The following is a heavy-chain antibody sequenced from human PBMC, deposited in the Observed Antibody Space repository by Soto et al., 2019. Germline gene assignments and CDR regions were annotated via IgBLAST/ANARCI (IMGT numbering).Heavy chain of an antibody. Sequence: SETLSLTCTVSVGSSSSYYWSWIRQPPGKGLEWIGYIYYSGSTNYNPSLKRRVTISVDMSKNQFSLKMSSVTAADTAVYYCARGSSSWYGDYYGMDVGGQGTTVTVSS. J-gene: IGHJ6*02. V-gene: IGHV4-59*01. CDR3: ARGSSSWYGDYYGMDV. CDR2: IYYSGST. CDR1: VGSSSSYY. D-gene: IGHD6-13*01.